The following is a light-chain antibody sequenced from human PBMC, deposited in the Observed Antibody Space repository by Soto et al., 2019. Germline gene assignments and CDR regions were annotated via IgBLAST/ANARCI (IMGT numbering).Light chain of an antibody. Sequence: IVLTQSPGTLSLSPGESATLSCRAGQSLTSGYLAWYQQKPGQAPRLVIYGASSRPIGIADRFSGSASGTEFTLTISRLEPEDFAMYYCQQYGATPWTFGQGTKVDIK. CDR2: GAS. J-gene: IGKJ1*01. V-gene: IGKV3-20*01. CDR3: QQYGATPWT. CDR1: QSLTSGY.